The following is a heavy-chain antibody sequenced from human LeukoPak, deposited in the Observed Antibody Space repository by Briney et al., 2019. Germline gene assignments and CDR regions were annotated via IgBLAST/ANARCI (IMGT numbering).Heavy chain of an antibody. CDR1: GFRVSNYA. CDR2: VRGSEDST. Sequence: GGSLRLSCAASGFRVSNYAMSWVRLAPGKGLEWVSGVRGSEDSTYYADSVKGRFTVSRDTSRNTLYLQMDSLRAEDTAVYYCAKDGYCTTVTCHGWLDYWGLGTLVTVSS. V-gene: IGHV3-23*01. J-gene: IGHJ4*02. D-gene: IGHD2-8*01. CDR3: AKDGYCTTVTCHGWLDY.